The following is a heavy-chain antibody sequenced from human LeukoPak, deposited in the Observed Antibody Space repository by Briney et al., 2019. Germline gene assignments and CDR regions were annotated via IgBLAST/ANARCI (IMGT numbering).Heavy chain of an antibody. D-gene: IGHD4-11*01. CDR1: GGSISSSSYY. Sequence: SETLSLTCTVSGGSISSSSYYWGWIRQPPGKGLEWIGSIYYSGGTYYNPSLKSRVTISVDTSKNQFSLKLSSVTAADTAVYYCARDRVRGNSNPFFDYWGQGTLVTVSS. CDR2: IYYSGGT. V-gene: IGHV4-39*07. J-gene: IGHJ4*02. CDR3: ARDRVRGNSNPFFDY.